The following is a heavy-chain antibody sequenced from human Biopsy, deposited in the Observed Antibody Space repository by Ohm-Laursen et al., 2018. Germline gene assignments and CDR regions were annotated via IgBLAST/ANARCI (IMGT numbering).Heavy chain of an antibody. Sequence: SLRLSCIASGFTFTSYEMNWVRQASGKGLEWVANIHYTGSPIYYADSVRGRFTISRDNGEYSLFLQMNSLRVDDTAVYYCARRIPLYGMDVWGQGTTVTVSS. CDR1: GFTFTSYE. CDR2: IHYTGSPI. V-gene: IGHV3-48*03. CDR3: ARRIPLYGMDV. J-gene: IGHJ6*02. D-gene: IGHD2-2*02.